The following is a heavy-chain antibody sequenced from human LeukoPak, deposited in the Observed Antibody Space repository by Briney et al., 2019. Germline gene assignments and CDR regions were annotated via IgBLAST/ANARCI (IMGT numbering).Heavy chain of an antibody. CDR2: ISAYNGNT. V-gene: IGHV1-18*04. Sequence: EASVKVSCKASGYTFTGYYMHWVRQAPGQGLEWMGWISAYNGNTNYAQKLQGRVTMTTDTSTSTAYMELRSLRSDDTAVYYCARGGKRQFDPWGQGTLVTVSS. J-gene: IGHJ5*02. CDR3: ARGGKRQFDP. D-gene: IGHD3-16*01. CDR1: GYTFTGYY.